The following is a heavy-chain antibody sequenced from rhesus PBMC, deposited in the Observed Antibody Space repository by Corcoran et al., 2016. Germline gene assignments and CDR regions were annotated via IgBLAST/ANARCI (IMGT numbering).Heavy chain of an antibody. CDR3: AKDHGGRYPED. CDR2: ISDTGGNT. J-gene: IGHJ4*01. CDR1: GFPFSTSG. D-gene: IGHD4-29*01. V-gene: IGHV3S5*01. Sequence: VQLVETGGGLVRPGGSLKLSCTASGFPFSTSGMNWVRKAPGKGLEWVSTISDTGGNTDYADSGKGRFTIARDNSKNTLSRQMNSLRTEDTAVYVCAKDHGGRYPEDWGQGVLVTVSS.